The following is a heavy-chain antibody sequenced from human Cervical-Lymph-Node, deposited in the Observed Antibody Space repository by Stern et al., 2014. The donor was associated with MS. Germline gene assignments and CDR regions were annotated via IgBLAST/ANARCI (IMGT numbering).Heavy chain of an antibody. D-gene: IGHD3-16*01. CDR3: ATWGAGSAPPLFY. Sequence: VQLVQSGSELKKPGASVKVSCKASGYNLTTYAINWVRQAPGQGLEWMGWINTKTGNPTFAQVFTVRFVFTLDTTINTAYLRISSLKAEDSAVYYCATWGAGSAPPLFYWGQGTLVTVSS. CDR1: GYNLTTYA. V-gene: IGHV7-4-1*02. CDR2: INTKTGNP. J-gene: IGHJ4*02.